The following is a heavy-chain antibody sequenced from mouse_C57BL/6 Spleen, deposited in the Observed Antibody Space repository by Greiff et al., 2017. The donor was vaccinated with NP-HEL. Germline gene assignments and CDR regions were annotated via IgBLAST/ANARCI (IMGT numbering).Heavy chain of an antibody. D-gene: IGHD2-4*01. Sequence: EVQLQQSGPVLVKPGASVKMSCKASGYTFTDYYMNWVKQSHGKSLEWIGVINPYNGGTSYNQKFKGKATLTVDKSSSTAYMELNSLTSEDSAVYYCARYSIYYDYDKGYFDDWGQGTTLTVSS. J-gene: IGHJ2*01. CDR1: GYTFTDYY. CDR3: ARYSIYYDYDKGYFDD. CDR2: INPYNGGT. V-gene: IGHV1-19*01.